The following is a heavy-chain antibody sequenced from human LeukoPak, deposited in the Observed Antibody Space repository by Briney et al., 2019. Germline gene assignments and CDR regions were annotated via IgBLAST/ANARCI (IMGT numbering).Heavy chain of an antibody. J-gene: IGHJ4*02. D-gene: IGHD5-24*01. CDR1: GGSISSSYFY. V-gene: IGHV4-39*01. CDR3: ARSSRDGYNYFDY. Sequence: SETLSLTCTVSGGSISSSYFYWDWIRQPPGKGLEWIGSMYYSGSTYYNPSLKSRVTISVDTSKNQFSLKLSSVTAADTAVYYCARSSRDGYNYFDYRGQGTLVTVSS. CDR2: MYYSGST.